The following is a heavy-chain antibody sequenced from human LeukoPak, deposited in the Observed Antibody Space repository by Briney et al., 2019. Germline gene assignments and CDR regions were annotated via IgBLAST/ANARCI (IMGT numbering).Heavy chain of an antibody. CDR1: GGSFSGYY. CDR2: INHSGST. J-gene: IGHJ6*03. D-gene: IGHD3-10*01. V-gene: IGHV4-34*01. Sequence: SETLSLTCAVYGGSFSGYYWSWIRQPPGKGLEWIGEINHSGSTNYNPSLKSRVTISVDTSKNQFSLKLSSVAAADTAVYYCARLRRYYGSGSYQIIAYRYYYMDVWGKGTTVTISS. CDR3: ARLRRYYGSGSYQIIAYRYYYMDV.